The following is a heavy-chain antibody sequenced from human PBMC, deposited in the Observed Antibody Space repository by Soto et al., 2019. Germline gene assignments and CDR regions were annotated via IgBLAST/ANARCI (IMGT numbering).Heavy chain of an antibody. V-gene: IGHV3-30*03. J-gene: IGHJ6*02. CDR2: ISSTGSNK. CDR1: GFTFTSHG. CDR3: ARDALLEWLSSFYYYYYGMDV. D-gene: IGHD3-3*01. Sequence: GGSLRLSCAASGFTFTSHGMHWVRQAPGKGLDWVAAISSTGSNKYYTDSVKGRFTISRSESANTLYLEMNNLRVEDTAIYYCARDALLEWLSSFYYYYYGMDVWGQGTTVTVSS.